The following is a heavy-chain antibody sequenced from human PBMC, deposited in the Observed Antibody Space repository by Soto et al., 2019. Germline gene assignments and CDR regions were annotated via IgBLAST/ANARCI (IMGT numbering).Heavy chain of an antibody. J-gene: IGHJ4*02. D-gene: IGHD3-22*01. CDR1: GYTFTGYY. Sequence: GASVKVSCKASGYTFTGYYMHWVRQAPGQGLEWMGWINPNSGGTNYAQKFQGRVTMTRDTSISTAYMELSRLRSDDTAVYYCARGSHPISRGYYYWGQGTLVTVSS. V-gene: IGHV1-2*02. CDR3: ARGSHPISRGYYY. CDR2: INPNSGGT.